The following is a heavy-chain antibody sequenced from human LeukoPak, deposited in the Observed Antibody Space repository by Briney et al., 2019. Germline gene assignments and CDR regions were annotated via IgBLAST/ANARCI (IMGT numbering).Heavy chain of an antibody. J-gene: IGHJ5*02. CDR3: AREGRYGDYWGDNWFDP. V-gene: IGHV4-59*01. CDR1: GGSISSYY. Sequence: SETLSLTCTVSGGSISSYYWSWIRQPPGKGLEWIGYIYYSGSTNYNPSLKSRVTISVDTSKNQFSLKLSSVTAADTAVYYCAREGRYGDYWGDNWFDPWGQGTLVTVSS. D-gene: IGHD4-17*01. CDR2: IYYSGST.